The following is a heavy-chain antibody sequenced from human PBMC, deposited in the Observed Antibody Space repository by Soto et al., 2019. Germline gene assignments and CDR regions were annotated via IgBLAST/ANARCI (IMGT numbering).Heavy chain of an antibody. CDR3: AKEFGWELQRSHPYYYSGMDV. D-gene: IGHD3-10*01. J-gene: IGHJ6*02. CDR1: GFTFRSYG. Sequence: ESGGGVVQPGRSLRLSCAASGFTFRSYGMHWVRQAPGKGLERVAIMSFDGSNKYYADSVRGRFTISSDNSKSTLYLQMDILRPEDTAVYYCAKEFGWELQRSHPYYYSGMDVWGQGSTVTVSS. V-gene: IGHV3-30*18. CDR2: MSFDGSNK.